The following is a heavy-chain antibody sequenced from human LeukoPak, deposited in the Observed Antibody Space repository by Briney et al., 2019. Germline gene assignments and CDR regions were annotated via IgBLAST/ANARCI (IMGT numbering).Heavy chain of an antibody. V-gene: IGHV4-30-4*01. J-gene: IGHJ4*02. D-gene: IGHD3-10*01. Sequence: SQTLSVTCTVSGGSISSGDYYWSWIRQPPGKGLEWIGYIYFSGSTYYDPSLKSRVTISVDTSKNQFSLKLSSVTAADTAVYYCARDPGGYYFDYWGQGTLVTVSS. CDR1: GGSISSGDYY. CDR3: ARDPGGYYFDY. CDR2: IYFSGST.